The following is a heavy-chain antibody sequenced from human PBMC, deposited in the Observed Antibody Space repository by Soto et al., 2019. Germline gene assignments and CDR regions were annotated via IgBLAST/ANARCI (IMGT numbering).Heavy chain of an antibody. V-gene: IGHV1-3*05. CDR1: GYTFTSYA. Sequence: QVQLVQSGAEEKKPGASVKVSCKASGYTFTSYAMHWVRQAPGQRLEWMGWINAGNGNTKYSQKFQGRVTITRDTSASTAYMELSSLRSEDTAVYYCARAVTMIVVVAAALGYWGQGTLVTVSS. D-gene: IGHD3-22*01. J-gene: IGHJ4*02. CDR3: ARAVTMIVVVAAALGY. CDR2: INAGNGNT.